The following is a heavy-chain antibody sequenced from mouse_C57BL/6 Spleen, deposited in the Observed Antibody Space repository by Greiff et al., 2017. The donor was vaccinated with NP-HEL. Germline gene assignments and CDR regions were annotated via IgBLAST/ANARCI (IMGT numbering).Heavy chain of an antibody. D-gene: IGHD2-4*01. J-gene: IGHJ2*01. Sequence: VQLQQSGAELVRPGASVTLSCKASGYTFTDYELHWVKQTPVHGLDWIGAIYPEPGCTAYHQQFKGTAILTADNSSSPAYMELRSLTSEDYAVDYCTRYDDDGYDFDYWGQGTTLTVSS. CDR3: TRYDDDGYDFDY. V-gene: IGHV1-15*01. CDR2: IYPEPGCT. CDR1: GYTFTDYE.